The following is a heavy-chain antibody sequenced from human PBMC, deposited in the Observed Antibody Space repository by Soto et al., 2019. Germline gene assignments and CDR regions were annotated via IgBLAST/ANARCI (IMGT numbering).Heavy chain of an antibody. V-gene: IGHV1-46*01. CDR2: INPSNGRT. CDR1: GYAFSSNY. Sequence: GASVKVSCKASGYAFSSNYIHWVRQASGQGLEWMGVINPSNGRTTYALNFQDRVTISLDTSENQYSLELTSVTAADTAMYYCARARQYYDCEFDPWGQGTLVTVSS. J-gene: IGHJ5*02. CDR3: ARARQYYDCEFDP. D-gene: IGHD3-16*01.